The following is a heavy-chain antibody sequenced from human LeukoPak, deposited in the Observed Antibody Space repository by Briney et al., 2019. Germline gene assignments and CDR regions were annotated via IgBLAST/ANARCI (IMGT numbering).Heavy chain of an antibody. J-gene: IGHJ4*02. Sequence: SETPSLTRTVSGFSLSNGYYWGWVRQPPRGGVGWIGNIYRSGSTSYNPSLKSRVTISVDTSKNQFSLKVNSVTAADTAVYYCARRHSSGWFYYWGQGTLVTVSS. V-gene: IGHV4-38-2*02. D-gene: IGHD6-19*01. CDR2: IYRSGST. CDR1: GFSLSNGYY. CDR3: ARRHSSGWFYY.